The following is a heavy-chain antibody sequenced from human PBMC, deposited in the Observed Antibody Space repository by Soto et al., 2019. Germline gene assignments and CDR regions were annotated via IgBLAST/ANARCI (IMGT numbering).Heavy chain of an antibody. V-gene: IGHV3-23*01. CDR1: GFAFSNFA. D-gene: IGHD3-10*01. J-gene: IGHJ6*02. CDR3: AKESSASRVSYYYAMDV. CDR2: ISASGAST. Sequence: EGQLLESGGGLVQPGGSLRVSCAAYGFAFSNFAMNWIRQAPGKGLEWVSGISASGASTTYADSVKGRFTISRDNSKNTLYLQMNSLRAEDTGVYYCAKESSASRVSYYYAMDVWGQGTTVTVSS.